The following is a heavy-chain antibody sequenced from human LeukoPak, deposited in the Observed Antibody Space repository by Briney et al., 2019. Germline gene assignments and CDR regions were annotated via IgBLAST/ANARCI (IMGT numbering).Heavy chain of an antibody. J-gene: IGHJ5*02. CDR1: GFTFSDYY. V-gene: IGHV3-11*01. D-gene: IGHD3-22*01. CDR3: AREVRYYDSSGYYQSWFDP. CDR2: ISSSGSTI. Sequence: PGGSLRLSCAASGFTFSDYYMSWIRQAPGKGLEGVSYISSSGSTIYYSDSVNGRFTISRDNAKNSLYLQMNSLRAEDTAVYYCAREVRYYDSSGYYQSWFDPWGQGTLVTVSS.